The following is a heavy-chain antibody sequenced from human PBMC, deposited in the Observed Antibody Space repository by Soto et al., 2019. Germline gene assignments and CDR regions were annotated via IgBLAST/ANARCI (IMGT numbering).Heavy chain of an antibody. CDR1: GFTFGDYA. Sequence: PGGSLRLSCTASGFTFGDYAMSWFRQAPGKGLEWVGFIRSKAYGGTTEYAASVKGRFTISRDDSKSIAYLQMNSLKTEDTAVYYCTRAPGTGAGGTDVWGQGTTVTVSS. D-gene: IGHD6-19*01. J-gene: IGHJ6*02. V-gene: IGHV3-49*03. CDR3: TRAPGTGAGGTDV. CDR2: IRSKAYGGTT.